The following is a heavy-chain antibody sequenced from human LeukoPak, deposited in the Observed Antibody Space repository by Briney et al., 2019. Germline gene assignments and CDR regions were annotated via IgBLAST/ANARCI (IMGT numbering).Heavy chain of an antibody. D-gene: IGHD6-19*01. CDR3: VRDTSYSSGCFDY. CDR1: GDSVSSNSAA. Sequence: SQTLSLTCAISGDSVSSNSAAWHWIRQSPSRGLEWLGRTYFRSRWYTDYAVPVKSRITINADTSKNQFSLHVDSVTPEDTAVYYCVRDTSYSSGCFDYWGQGSLVTVSS. V-gene: IGHV6-1*01. J-gene: IGHJ4*02. CDR2: TYFRSRWYT.